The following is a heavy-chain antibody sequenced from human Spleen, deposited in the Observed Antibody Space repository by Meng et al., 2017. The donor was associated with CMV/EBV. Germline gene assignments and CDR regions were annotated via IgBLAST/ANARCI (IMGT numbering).Heavy chain of an antibody. CDR2: IIPIFGTR. CDR1: GYTFTGYY. CDR3: ASVWGPNDYDDSAAGYHYYAMDV. V-gene: IGHV1-69*05. D-gene: IGHD4-17*01. J-gene: IGHJ6*02. Sequence: SVKVSCKASGYTFTGYYMHWVRQAPGQGLEWMGGIIPIFGTRNHAHKYQGRVTISTDESTGTAFMELSSLRSEDTAVYFCASVWGPNDYDDSAAGYHYYAMDVWGQGTTVTVSS.